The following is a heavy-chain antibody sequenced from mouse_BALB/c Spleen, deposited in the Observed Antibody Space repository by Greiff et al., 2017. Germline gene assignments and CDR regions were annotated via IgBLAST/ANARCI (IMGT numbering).Heavy chain of an antibody. Sequence: EVQLVESGPGLVKPSQSLSLTCTVTGYSITSDYAWNWIRQFPGNKLEWMGYISYSGSTSYNPSLKSRISITRDTSKNQFFLQLNSVTTEDTATYYCASDYRYGGAMDYWGQGTSVTVSS. V-gene: IGHV3-2*02. CDR1: GYSITSDYA. D-gene: IGHD2-14*01. J-gene: IGHJ4*01. CDR2: ISYSGST. CDR3: ASDYRYGGAMDY.